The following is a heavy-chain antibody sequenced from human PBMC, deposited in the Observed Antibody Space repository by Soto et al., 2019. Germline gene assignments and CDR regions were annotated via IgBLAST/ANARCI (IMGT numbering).Heavy chain of an antibody. CDR2: INAGNGNT. D-gene: IGHD1-26*01. CDR1: GYTFTSYA. CDR3: ARGGIVGATGDY. J-gene: IGHJ4*02. V-gene: IGHV1-3*01. Sequence: ASVKVSCKASGYTFTSYAMHLVRQAPGQRLEWMGWINAGNGNTKYSQKFQGRVTITRDTSASTAYMELSSLRSEDTAVYYCARGGIVGATGDYWGQGTLVTVSS.